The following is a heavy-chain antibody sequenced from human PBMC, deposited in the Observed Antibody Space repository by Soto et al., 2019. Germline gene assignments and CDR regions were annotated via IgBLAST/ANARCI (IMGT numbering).Heavy chain of an antibody. D-gene: IGHD2-15*01. CDR2: ISYEGRNK. CDR1: GLTFSLYG. Sequence: TGGSLRLSCAVSGLTFSLYGMHWVRQAPGKGLEWVAFISYEGRNKYYADSVKGRFTISRDNSKNTLSLQLDSLRPEDTAVYYCAKGRDSTLLRWQYFDNWGQGTQVTVSS. J-gene: IGHJ4*02. CDR3: AKGRDSTLLRWQYFDN. V-gene: IGHV3-30*18.